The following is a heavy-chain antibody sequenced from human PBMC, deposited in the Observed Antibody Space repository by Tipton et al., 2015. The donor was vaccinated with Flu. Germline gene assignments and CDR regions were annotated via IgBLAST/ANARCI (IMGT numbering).Heavy chain of an antibody. CDR2: IYYSGST. CDR3: ARARPNTRNFDY. J-gene: IGHJ4*02. Sequence: TLSLTCTVSGGSISSYYWSWIRQPPGKGLEWIGYIYYSGSTNYNPSLKSRVTISVDTSKNQFSLKLSSVTAADTAVYYCARARPNTRNFDYWGQGTLVTVSS. V-gene: IGHV4-59*01. CDR1: GGSISSYY. D-gene: IGHD2-2*02.